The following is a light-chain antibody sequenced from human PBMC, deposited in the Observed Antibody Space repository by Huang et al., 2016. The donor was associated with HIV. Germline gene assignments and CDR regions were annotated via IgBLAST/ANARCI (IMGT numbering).Light chain of an antibody. CDR2: AAS. V-gene: IGKV3-15*01. J-gene: IGKJ1*01. CDR3: QQYNNWPPWT. CDR1: QSITSN. Sequence: EIVMTQSPATLSVSPGERATLSCRASQSITSNLAWYQQQPGQAPRRLIYAASTRATGIPARFSGSWSGTEFTLSISSLQSEDFAVYYCQQYNNWPPWTFGQGTKVEIK.